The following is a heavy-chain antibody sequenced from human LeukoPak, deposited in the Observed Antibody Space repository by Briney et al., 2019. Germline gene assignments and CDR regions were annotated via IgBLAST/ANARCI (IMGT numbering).Heavy chain of an antibody. J-gene: IGHJ6*02. Sequence: PGGSLRLSCAASGFTFSSYSMNWVRQAPGKGLEWVSSISSSSSYIYYADSVKGRFTISRDNSKNTLYLQMNSLRAEDTAVYYCAKDGPHTATMKRRITIFGVVIRPTEDYYYGMDVWGQGTTVTVSS. CDR1: GFTFSSYS. D-gene: IGHD3-3*01. CDR2: ISSSSSYI. V-gene: IGHV3-21*04. CDR3: AKDGPHTATMKRRITIFGVVIRPTEDYYYGMDV.